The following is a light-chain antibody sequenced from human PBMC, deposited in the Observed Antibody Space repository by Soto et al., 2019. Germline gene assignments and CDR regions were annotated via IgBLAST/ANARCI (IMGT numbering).Light chain of an antibody. V-gene: IGKV3-20*01. J-gene: IGKJ1*01. CDR3: QQYGSSPTT. CDR1: QSVNNN. CDR2: GAS. Sequence: EIVMTQSPATLSVSPGERVTLSCRASQSVNNNLAWYQQKPGQAPRLLIYGASNRATGIPDRFSGSGSGTDFTLTISRLEPEDFAVYYCQQYGSSPTTFGQGTKVDIK.